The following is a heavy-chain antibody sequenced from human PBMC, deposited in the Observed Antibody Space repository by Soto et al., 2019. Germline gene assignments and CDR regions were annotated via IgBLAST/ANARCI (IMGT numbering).Heavy chain of an antibody. Sequence: QVQLQESGPGLLKPSQTLSLTCTVSGGSISSGGYYWSWIRQHPGKGLEWIGYIYYSGSTYYNPSLKGRVTISVDTSKNQFSLKLSSVTAADTAVYYCARGGRRSPGMDVWGQGTTVTVSS. J-gene: IGHJ6*02. CDR1: GGSISSGGYY. CDR3: ARGGRRSPGMDV. CDR2: IYYSGST. V-gene: IGHV4-31*03.